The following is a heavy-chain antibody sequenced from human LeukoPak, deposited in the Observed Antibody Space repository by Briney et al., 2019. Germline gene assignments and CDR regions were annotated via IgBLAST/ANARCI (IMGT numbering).Heavy chain of an antibody. CDR2: INHSGST. J-gene: IGHJ4*02. Sequence: PGGSLRLSCAASGFTFSSYAMSWIRQPPGKGLEWIGEINHSGSTNYNPSLKSRVTISVDTSKNQFSLKLSSVTAADTAVYYCARDTTGSWGQGTLVTVSS. D-gene: IGHD1-14*01. CDR1: GFTFSSYA. V-gene: IGHV4-34*01. CDR3: ARDTTGS.